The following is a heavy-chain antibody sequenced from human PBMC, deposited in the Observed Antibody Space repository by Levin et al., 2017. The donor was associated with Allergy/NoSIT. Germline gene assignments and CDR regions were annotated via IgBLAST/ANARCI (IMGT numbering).Heavy chain of an antibody. D-gene: IGHD2-2*01. CDR1: GFTFSSYG. Sequence: GGSLRLSCAASGFTFSSYGMHWVRQAPGKGLEWVAVIWYDGSNKYYADSVKGRFTISRDNSKNTLYLQMNSLRAEDTAVYYCAREEVGGWYFDLWGRGTLVTVSS. CDR2: IWYDGSNK. V-gene: IGHV3-33*01. CDR3: AREEVGGWYFDL. J-gene: IGHJ2*01.